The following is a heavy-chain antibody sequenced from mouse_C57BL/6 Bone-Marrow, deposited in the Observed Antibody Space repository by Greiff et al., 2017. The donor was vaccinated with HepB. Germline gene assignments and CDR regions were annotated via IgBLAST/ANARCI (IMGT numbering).Heavy chain of an antibody. D-gene: IGHD2-5*01. CDR2: ISSGGSYT. J-gene: IGHJ3*01. CDR1: GFTFSSYG. Sequence: EVQVVESGGDLVKPGGSLKLSCAASGFTFSSYGMSWARQTPDKRLEWVATISSGGSYTYYPDSVKGRFTISRDNAKNTLYLQISSLKSEDTAMYYWANRNYSRGAYWGQGTLVTVSA. V-gene: IGHV5-6*01. CDR3: ANRNYSRGAY.